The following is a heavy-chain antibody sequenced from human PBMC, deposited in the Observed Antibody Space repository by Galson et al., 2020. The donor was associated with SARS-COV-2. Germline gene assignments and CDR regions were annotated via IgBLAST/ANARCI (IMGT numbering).Heavy chain of an antibody. CDR2: ISPKGDDP. Sequence: ASVKVSCKASGYSFSGYYIHWVRPAPGQGPEWMGRISPKGDDPRSAQKFQGRVTLTRDSSIHTAYMELRGLRSDDTALYYCARATRDDQVLLLSVGGIVTSTNFFDFWGQGALVTVSS. V-gene: IGHV1-2*06. CDR3: ARATRDDQVLLLSVGGIVTSTNFFDF. CDR1: GYSFSGYY. J-gene: IGHJ4*02. D-gene: IGHD3-16*01.